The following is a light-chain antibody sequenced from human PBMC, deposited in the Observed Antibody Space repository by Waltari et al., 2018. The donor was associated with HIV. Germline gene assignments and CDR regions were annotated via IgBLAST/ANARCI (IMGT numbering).Light chain of an antibody. CDR2: DDR. J-gene: IGLJ2*01. V-gene: IGLV3-21*02. CDR1: NIGSTR. CDR3: QVWESSTDDHQVV. Sequence: SYVLTQPPSVSVAPGQTARMTCGGHNIGSTRLHWYQQKPGQAPVLVVYDDRDRPSGIPERFSGSNFGNTATLTITRVEAGDEADYYCQVWESSTDDHQVVFGGGTKLTVL.